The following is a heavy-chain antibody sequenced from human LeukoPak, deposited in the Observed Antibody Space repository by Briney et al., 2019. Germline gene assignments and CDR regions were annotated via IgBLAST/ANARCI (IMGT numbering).Heavy chain of an antibody. Sequence: SQTLSLTCAISGDSVSNNSATWHWIRQSPSRGLEWLGRTYYRSKWYNDYAVSVDGRITINPDTSKNQFSLQLNSVTPEDTAVYYCARDPRRDYFDYWGQGTLVTVSS. CDR3: ARDPRRDYFDY. CDR2: TYYRSKWYN. J-gene: IGHJ4*02. V-gene: IGHV6-1*01. CDR1: GDSVSNNSAT.